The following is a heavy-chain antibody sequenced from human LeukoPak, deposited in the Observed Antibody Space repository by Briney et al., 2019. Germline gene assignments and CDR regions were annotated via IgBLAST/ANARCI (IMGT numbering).Heavy chain of an antibody. V-gene: IGHV1-46*01. CDR2: IYPRDGST. J-gene: IGHJ4*02. CDR1: GYTFTNNC. CDR3: ARDQEGFDY. Sequence: GASVKVSCKASGYTFTNNCLHWVRQVPGQGLEWMGMIYPRDGSTSYAQNFQGRVTVTRDTSTTTVHMELRGLRSEDTAVYYCARDQEGFDYWGQGTVVTVSS.